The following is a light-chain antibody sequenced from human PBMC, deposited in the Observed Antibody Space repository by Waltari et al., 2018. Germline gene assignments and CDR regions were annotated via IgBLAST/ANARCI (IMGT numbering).Light chain of an antibody. CDR1: QSVRNN. Sequence: EIVMTQSPATLSVSPGERATLSCRASQSVRNNLVWYQQKPGQAPRLLIYGASTRVTGIPARFSGSGSGTEFTLTISSLEPEDFAVYYCQQRSNWPLITFGQGTRLEIK. J-gene: IGKJ5*01. CDR2: GAS. CDR3: QQRSNWPLIT. V-gene: IGKV3-15*01.